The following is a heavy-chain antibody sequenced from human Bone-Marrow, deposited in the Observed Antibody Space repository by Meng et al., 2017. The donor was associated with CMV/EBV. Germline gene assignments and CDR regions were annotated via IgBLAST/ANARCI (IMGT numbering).Heavy chain of an antibody. CDR1: GLTFSSYA. V-gene: IGHV3-30*04. D-gene: IGHD6-13*01. J-gene: IGHJ6*02. CDR3: ARRIAAAGTISYYYYYGMDV. Sequence: GESLKISCAASGLTFSSYAMHWVRQAPGKGLEWVAVISYDGSNKYYADSVKGRFTISRDNSKNTLYLQMNSLRAEDTAVYYCARRIAAAGTISYYYYYGMDVWGQGTTVTVSS. CDR2: ISYDGSNK.